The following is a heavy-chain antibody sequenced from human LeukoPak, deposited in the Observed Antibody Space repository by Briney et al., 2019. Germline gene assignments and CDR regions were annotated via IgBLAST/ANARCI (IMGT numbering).Heavy chain of an antibody. D-gene: IGHD3-16*02. Sequence: GGSLRLSCEASGFPFSSYEMNWVRQAPGKGPEWVSYISSSGMTKYYAVSVKGRFTMSRDNAKNSLYLQLNSLRAEDTAVYYCARDGRSRGLSHVNFDYWGQGILVTVSS. J-gene: IGHJ4*02. V-gene: IGHV3-48*03. CDR2: ISSSGMTK. CDR3: ARDGRSRGLSHVNFDY. CDR1: GFPFSSYE.